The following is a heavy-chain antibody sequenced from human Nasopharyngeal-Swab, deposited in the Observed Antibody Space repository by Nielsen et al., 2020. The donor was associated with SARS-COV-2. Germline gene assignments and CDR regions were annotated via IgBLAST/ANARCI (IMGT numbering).Heavy chain of an antibody. CDR3: ARVYYDSSVWSFDY. D-gene: IGHD3-22*01. CDR1: GGSISSYY. Sequence: PSETLSLTCTVVSGGSISSYYWSWIRQPAGKGLEWIGRIYTSGSTNYNPSLKSRVTMSVDTSKNQFSLKLSSVTAADTAVYYCARVYYDSSVWSFDYWGQGTLVTVSS. J-gene: IGHJ4*02. CDR2: IYTSGST. V-gene: IGHV4-4*07.